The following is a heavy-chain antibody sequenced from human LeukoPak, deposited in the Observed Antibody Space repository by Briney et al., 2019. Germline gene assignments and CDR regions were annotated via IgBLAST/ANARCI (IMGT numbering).Heavy chain of an antibody. J-gene: IGHJ4*02. CDR1: GYTFTSYA. CDR3: AREEYSSSWYLDY. V-gene: IGHV1-3*01. D-gene: IGHD6-13*01. Sequence: ASVKVSCKASGYTFTSYAMHWVRQAPGQRLEWMGWINAGNGNTKYSQRFQGRVTITRDTSASTAYTELSSLRSEDTAVYYCAREEYSSSWYLDYWGQGTLVTVSS. CDR2: INAGNGNT.